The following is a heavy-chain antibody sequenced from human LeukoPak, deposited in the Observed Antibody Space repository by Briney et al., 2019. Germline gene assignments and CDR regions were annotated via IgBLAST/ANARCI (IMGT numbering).Heavy chain of an antibody. CDR2: IRTDGSEK. CDR1: GFTVSTCP. J-gene: IGHJ4*02. V-gene: IGHV3-7*03. Sequence: GGSLRLSCAASGFTVSTCPMHWVRQAPGKGLEWVANIRTDGSEKHYVDSVRGRFTISRDNAKNSLYLQMNSLRADDTARYYCASGYSSSWATFDYWGQGTLVTVSS. CDR3: ASGYSSSWATFDY. D-gene: IGHD6-13*01.